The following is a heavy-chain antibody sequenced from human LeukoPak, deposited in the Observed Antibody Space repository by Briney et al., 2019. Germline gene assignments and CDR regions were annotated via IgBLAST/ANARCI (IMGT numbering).Heavy chain of an antibody. CDR2: ISYDGSSK. Sequence: GGSLRLSCAASGFTFSRYGMHWVRQAPGKGLEWVAVISYDGSSKDYADSVRGRLTISRDNSKNTLYLQMNSLKPEETAVYYCAKAATPSFYFDYWGQGTLVTVSS. D-gene: IGHD3-16*02. CDR3: AKAATPSFYFDY. V-gene: IGHV3-30*18. J-gene: IGHJ4*02. CDR1: GFTFSRYG.